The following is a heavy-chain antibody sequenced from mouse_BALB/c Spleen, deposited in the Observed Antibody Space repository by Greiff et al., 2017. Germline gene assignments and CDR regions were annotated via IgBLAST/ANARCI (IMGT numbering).Heavy chain of an antibody. D-gene: IGHD2-1*01. CDR2: INPDSSTI. CDR1: GFDFSRYW. CDR3: ARVGGNYLTFYAMDY. V-gene: IGHV4-1*02. J-gene: IGHJ4*01. Sequence: EVKLLESGGGLVQPGGSLKLSCAASGFDFSRYWMSWVRQAPGKGLEWIGEINPDSSTINYTPSLKDKFIISRDNAKNTLYLQMSKVRSEDTALYYCARVGGNYLTFYAMDYWGQGTSVTVSS.